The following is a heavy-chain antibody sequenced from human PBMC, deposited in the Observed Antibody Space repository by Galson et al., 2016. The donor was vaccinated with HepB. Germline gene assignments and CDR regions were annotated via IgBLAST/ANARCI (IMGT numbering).Heavy chain of an antibody. D-gene: IGHD2-8*02. CDR1: GFSFSPYA. Sequence: SLRLSCAVSGFSFSPYAMNWVRQAPGRGLEWISYIRGVTSAIQYADSVKGRFSISRDNARNSLYLQMNSLRADDTAVYCCVRDHYWAFDYWGQGILVTVSS. V-gene: IGHV3-48*01. CDR2: IRGVTSAI. CDR3: VRDHYWAFDY. J-gene: IGHJ4*02.